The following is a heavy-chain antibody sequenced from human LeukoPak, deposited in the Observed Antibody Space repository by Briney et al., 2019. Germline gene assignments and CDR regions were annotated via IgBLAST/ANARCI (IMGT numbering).Heavy chain of an antibody. J-gene: IGHJ5*02. V-gene: IGHV1-69*13. CDR1: GGTFSSYA. D-gene: IGHD3-22*01. CDR2: IIPIFGTA. CDR3: ARAQYYYDSSGYYNWFDP. Sequence: SVNVSCKASGGTFSSYAISWVRQAPGQGLEWMGGIIPIFGTANYAQKFQGRVAITADESTSTAYMELSSLRSEDTAVYYCARAQYYYDSSGYYNWFDPWGQGTLVTVSS.